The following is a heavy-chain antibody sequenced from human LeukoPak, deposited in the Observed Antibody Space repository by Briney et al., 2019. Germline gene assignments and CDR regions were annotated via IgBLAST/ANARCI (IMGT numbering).Heavy chain of an antibody. Sequence: LSLTCTVSGGSISSGDYYWSWIRQPPGKGLEWIGYIYYSGSTYYIPSLKSRVTISVDTSKNQFSLKLSSVTAADTAVYYCARDDYLAAAGAGTFDYWGQGTLVTVSS. CDR2: IYYSGST. J-gene: IGHJ4*02. D-gene: IGHD6-13*01. CDR1: GGSISSGDYY. CDR3: ARDDYLAAAGAGTFDY. V-gene: IGHV4-30-4*01.